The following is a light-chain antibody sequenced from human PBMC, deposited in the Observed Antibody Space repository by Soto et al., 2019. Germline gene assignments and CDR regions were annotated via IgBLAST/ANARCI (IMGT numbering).Light chain of an antibody. V-gene: IGLV2-8*01. J-gene: IGLJ1*01. Sequence: QSALTQAPSGSGSPGQSVTISCTGTSSDVGGYNYVSWYQQHPGKAPKVMIYEVNKRPSGVPDRFSGSKSGNSASLTVSGLQAEDEADYYCSSYAVNDRYVFGTGTKVTVL. CDR1: SSDVGGYNY. CDR3: SSYAVNDRYV. CDR2: EVN.